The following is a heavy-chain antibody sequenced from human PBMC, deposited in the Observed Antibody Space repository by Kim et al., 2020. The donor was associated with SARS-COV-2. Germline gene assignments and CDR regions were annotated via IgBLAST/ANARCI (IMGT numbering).Heavy chain of an antibody. V-gene: IGHV4-39*02. CDR1: GDSIITNDFY. D-gene: IGHD3-16*01. J-gene: IGHJ4*02. CDR3: GQRLQYHPTAFDS. Sequence: SETLSLTCNVSGDSIITNDFYWGWIRQATGRGLEGIGTVFHTGASTYNPSLQSSMSISLSKYKNHFSLRLISARAAAAAYYVCGQRLQYHPTAFDSWGQG. CDR2: VFHTGAS.